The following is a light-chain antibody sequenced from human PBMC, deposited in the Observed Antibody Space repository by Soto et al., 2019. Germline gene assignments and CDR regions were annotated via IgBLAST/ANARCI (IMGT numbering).Light chain of an antibody. CDR3: LQRTNWPRGLT. J-gene: IGKJ4*01. CDR1: QSVSTF. CDR2: DGS. Sequence: EIVLTQSPATLSLSPGGRATLSCRASQSVSTFLAWYQLKPGQAPRLLIYDGSNRATDIPARFSGGGSGTNFTLIIGSLEPGDSAVYYCLQRTNWPRGLTFGGGTKVDI. V-gene: IGKV3-11*01.